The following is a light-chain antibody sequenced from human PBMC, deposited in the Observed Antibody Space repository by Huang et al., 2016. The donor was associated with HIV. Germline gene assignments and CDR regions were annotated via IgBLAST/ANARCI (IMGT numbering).Light chain of an antibody. CDR1: QSVNNK. V-gene: IGKV3-15*01. Sequence: EVVMTQSPVTLSVSPGERATLSCRASQSVNNKLAWFQQKPGQAPRHLIQDASIRATGIPDRFSGSGSGTEFTLTISSLQSEDFAVYYCQQYNNWPPWTFGQGTKVEIK. CDR2: DAS. CDR3: QQYNNWPPWT. J-gene: IGKJ1*01.